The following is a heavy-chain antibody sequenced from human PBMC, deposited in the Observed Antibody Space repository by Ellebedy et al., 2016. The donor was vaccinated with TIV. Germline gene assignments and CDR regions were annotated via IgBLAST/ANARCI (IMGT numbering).Heavy chain of an antibody. CDR2: IVGSGA. J-gene: IGHJ6*02. D-gene: IGHD1-26*01. CDR3: AKDMVFGDGKWEIDV. Sequence: GESLKISCAASGFTVSSNYMSWVRQAPGKGLEWVSGIVGSGAQKYADSVKGRFTISRDNSRSTLYLQMNSLRAEDSAVYYCAKDMVFGDGKWEIDVWGQGTTVTVSS. V-gene: IGHV3-53*01. CDR1: GFTVSSNY.